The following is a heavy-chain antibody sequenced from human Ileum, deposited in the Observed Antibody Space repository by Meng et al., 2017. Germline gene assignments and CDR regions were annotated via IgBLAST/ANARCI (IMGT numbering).Heavy chain of an antibody. CDR3: TRVGNYHFRGQF. V-gene: IGHV3-11*01. Sequence: GESLKISCVASGFTFSDYYMSWVRQAPGKGLEWVSYISSNGGMIYYADSVKGRFTVSRDNTKNSLYLQINSLRAEDTALYYCTRVGNYHFRGQFWGQGTMVTVSS. J-gene: IGHJ3*01. CDR2: ISSNGGMI. CDR1: GFTFSDYY. D-gene: IGHD3-3*01.